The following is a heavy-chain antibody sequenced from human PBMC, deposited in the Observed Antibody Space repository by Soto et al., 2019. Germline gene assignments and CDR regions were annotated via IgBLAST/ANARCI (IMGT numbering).Heavy chain of an antibody. V-gene: IGHV1-8*01. CDR2: MNPHSGDP. D-gene: IGHD3-16*01. CDR1: RLAFDSRY. J-gene: IGHJ4*02. Sequence: SEESRLAFDSRYFNWVRQATGQGLEWIGWMNPHSGDPGFAPRFQGRVTMTRNTSINTAYMELRSLRSQDTAVYDCARGSRGPLAHWGQGTQVTVSS. CDR3: ARGSRGPLAH.